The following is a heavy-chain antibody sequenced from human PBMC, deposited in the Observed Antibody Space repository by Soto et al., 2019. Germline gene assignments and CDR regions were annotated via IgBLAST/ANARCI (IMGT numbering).Heavy chain of an antibody. V-gene: IGHV1-3*01. CDR1: GYNFISYP. Sequence: ASVKVSCKASGYNFISYPMHWVRQAPGQRPEWMGWINAGDDNTYYSQKFQGRITITRDTSASTVYLELSSLRSEDTAVYYCARVPFTVLRGVIPYFDYWGQGTLVNVSS. J-gene: IGHJ4*02. CDR3: ARVPFTVLRGVIPYFDY. CDR2: INAGDDNT. D-gene: IGHD3-10*01.